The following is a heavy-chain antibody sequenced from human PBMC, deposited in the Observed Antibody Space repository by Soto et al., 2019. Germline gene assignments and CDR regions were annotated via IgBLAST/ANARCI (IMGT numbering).Heavy chain of an antibody. CDR3: AGPGSSWFDY. CDR1: GGSISSYY. D-gene: IGHD6-13*01. J-gene: IGHJ4*02. CDR2: IYYSGST. V-gene: IGHV4-59*01. Sequence: PSETLSLTCTVSGGSISSYYWSWIRRPPGKGLEWIGYIYYSGSTNYNPSLKSRVTISVDTSKNQFSLKLSSVTAADTAVYYCAGPGSSWFDYWGQGTLVTVSS.